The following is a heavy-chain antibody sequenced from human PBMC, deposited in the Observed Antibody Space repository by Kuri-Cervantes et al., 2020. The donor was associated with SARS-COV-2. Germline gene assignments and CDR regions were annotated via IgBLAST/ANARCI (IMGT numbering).Heavy chain of an antibody. V-gene: IGHV3-21*01. J-gene: IGHJ6*03. D-gene: IGHD2-21*01. CDR1: GFTLKSYT. Sequence: GESLKISCGASGFTLKSYTMNWVRQAPGKALQWISSMGGSGSYIYYADSLRGRFTISRDDAKNSLYLQIDSLRAEDTAVYFCARVAGEGPIYYYYMDVWGKGTTVTVSS. CDR3: ARVAGEGPIYYYYMDV. CDR2: MGGSGSYI.